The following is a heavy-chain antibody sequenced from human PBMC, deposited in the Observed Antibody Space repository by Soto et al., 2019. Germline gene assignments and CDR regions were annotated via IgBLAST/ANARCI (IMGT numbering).Heavy chain of an antibody. D-gene: IGHD5-18*01. V-gene: IGHV1-69*06. CDR3: GRVPRYSFPTSDSLDQ. Sequence: QVHLVQSGTEVRKPGSSVTVSCKVSGGTFSTYTISWVRQAPGQGLQWMGGITPILRETTYAQNFQGRAFITPDISSTPAYMQLSALAPEYTAMYYCGRVPRYSFPTSDSLDQWGQGTRVTVSS. J-gene: IGHJ4*02. CDR2: ITPILRET. CDR1: GGTFSTYT.